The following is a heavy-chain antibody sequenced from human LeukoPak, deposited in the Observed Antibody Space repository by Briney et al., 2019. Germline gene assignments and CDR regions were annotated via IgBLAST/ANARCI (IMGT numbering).Heavy chain of an antibody. Sequence: GGSLRLSCAASGFTFSSYWMSWVRQAPGKGLEWVANIKQDGSEKYYVDSVKGRFTISRDNAKNSLYLQMNSLRAEDTAVYYCARPGRSSSWYPRVFGYWGQGTLVTVSS. J-gene: IGHJ4*02. D-gene: IGHD6-13*01. CDR3: ARPGRSSSWYPRVFGY. CDR1: GFTFSSYW. V-gene: IGHV3-7*01. CDR2: IKQDGSEK.